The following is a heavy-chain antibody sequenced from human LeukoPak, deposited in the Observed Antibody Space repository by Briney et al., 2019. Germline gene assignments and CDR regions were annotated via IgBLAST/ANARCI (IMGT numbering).Heavy chain of an antibody. Sequence: PSETLSLTCTVSGGSISSYYWSWIRQPPGKGLEWIGYIYYSGSTNYNPSLKSRVTISVDTSKNQFSLKLSSVTAADTAMYYCARSTYDYEDYWGQGTLVTVSS. J-gene: IGHJ4*02. V-gene: IGHV4-59*01. CDR1: GGSISSYY. CDR3: ARSTYDYEDY. CDR2: IYYSGST. D-gene: IGHD4-17*01.